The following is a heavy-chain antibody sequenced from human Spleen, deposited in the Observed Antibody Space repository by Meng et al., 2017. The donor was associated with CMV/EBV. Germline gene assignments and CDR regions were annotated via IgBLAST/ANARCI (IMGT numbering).Heavy chain of an antibody. J-gene: IGHJ4*02. CDR1: GFTFSSYS. Sequence: GESLKISCAASGFTFSSYSMNWVRQAPGKGLEWVSSISSSSYIYYADSVKGRFTISRDNAKNSLYLQMNSLRAEDTAVYYCARVGYCSSTSCYYFDYWGQGTLVTVSS. CDR3: ARVGYCSSTSCYYFDY. V-gene: IGHV3-21*01. CDR2: ISSSSYI. D-gene: IGHD2-2*01.